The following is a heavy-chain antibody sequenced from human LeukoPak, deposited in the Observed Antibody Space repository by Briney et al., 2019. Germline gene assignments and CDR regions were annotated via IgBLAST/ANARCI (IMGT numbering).Heavy chain of an antibody. CDR3: ATDKISGSGSIDY. V-gene: IGHV3-21*01. CDR2: ISSSSSYI. CDR1: GFTFSSYS. J-gene: IGHJ4*02. Sequence: GGSLRLSCAASGFTFSSYSMNWVRQAPGKGLEWVSSISSSSSYIYYADSVKGRFTISRDNAKNSLYLQMDSLRAEDTAVYYCATDKISGSGSIDYWGQGTPVTVSS. D-gene: IGHD3-10*01.